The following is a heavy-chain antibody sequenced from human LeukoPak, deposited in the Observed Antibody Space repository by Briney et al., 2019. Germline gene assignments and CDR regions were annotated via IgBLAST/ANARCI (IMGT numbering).Heavy chain of an antibody. Sequence: GGSLRLSCAASGFTFSSYSMNWVRQAPGMGLEWVANMNEDGSEKYYLNSVKGRFTISRDNAKNSVYLQMNSLRAEDTAVYYCASGVYHFDHWGQGTLVTVSS. CDR1: GFTFSSYS. V-gene: IGHV3-7*01. CDR2: MNEDGSEK. J-gene: IGHJ4*02. D-gene: IGHD6-6*01. CDR3: ASGVYHFDH.